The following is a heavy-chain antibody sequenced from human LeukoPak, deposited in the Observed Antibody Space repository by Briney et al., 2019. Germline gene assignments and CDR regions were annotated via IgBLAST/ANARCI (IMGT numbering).Heavy chain of an antibody. D-gene: IGHD3-10*01. J-gene: IGHJ4*02. CDR1: GFTFSSYG. CDR2: ISYDGSNE. Sequence: PGGSLRLSCAASGFTFSSYGMHWVRQAPGKGLEWVAVISYDGSNEYYADSVKGRFTISRDNSKNTLYLQKNSLRAEDTAVYYCAKGGGTYGLGSYVFDYWGQGTLVTVSS. CDR3: AKGGGTYGLGSYVFDY. V-gene: IGHV3-30*18.